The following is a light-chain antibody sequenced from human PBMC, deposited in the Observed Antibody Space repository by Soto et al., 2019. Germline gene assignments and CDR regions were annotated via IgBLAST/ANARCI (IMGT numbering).Light chain of an antibody. CDR2: GAS. Sequence: EIVLTQSPGTLSLSPGERATLSCRASQSVSSSSYLAWYQQKPGQAPRLLIYGASRRATGIPDRFSGSGSGTDFTLTISRLEPEDVAVYYCHQYGSSPSYTFGQGTKLEIK. J-gene: IGKJ2*01. CDR3: HQYGSSPSYT. CDR1: QSVSSSSY. V-gene: IGKV3-20*01.